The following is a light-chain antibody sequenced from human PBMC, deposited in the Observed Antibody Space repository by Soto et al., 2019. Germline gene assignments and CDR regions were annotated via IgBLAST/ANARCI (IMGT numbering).Light chain of an antibody. CDR2: DAS. V-gene: IGKV3-20*01. J-gene: IGKJ1*01. CDR1: QSVRSS. Sequence: EIVLTQSPATLTLSPGDRATLSCRASQSVRSSLAWYQQKPGQAPRLLIYDASSRATGIPDRFSGSGSGTDFTLTISRLEPEDFAVYYCQQYGTSPRTFGHGTKVEIK. CDR3: QQYGTSPRT.